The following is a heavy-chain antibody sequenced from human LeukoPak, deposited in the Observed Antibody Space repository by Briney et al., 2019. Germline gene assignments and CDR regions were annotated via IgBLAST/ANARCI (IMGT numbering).Heavy chain of an antibody. CDR3: ARLTSSSSGSSFDF. D-gene: IGHD6-13*01. V-gene: IGHV4-59*08. CDR1: GASMNTYY. J-gene: IGHJ4*02. Sequence: SGTLSLTCTVSGASMNTYYWSWIRQPPGTGLEWIGYIYYSGTTNYNPSLKSRVTISVDTPKSQFSLSLSSVTAADTAVYYCARLTSSSSGSSFDFWGQGTLVTVSS. CDR2: IYYSGTT.